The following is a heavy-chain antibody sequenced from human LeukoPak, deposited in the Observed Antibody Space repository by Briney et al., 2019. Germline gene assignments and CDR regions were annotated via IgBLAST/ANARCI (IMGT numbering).Heavy chain of an antibody. D-gene: IGHD5-24*01. CDR3: TRAGVEIATDFY. J-gene: IGHJ4*02. V-gene: IGHV3-49*04. CDR2: IRSKAYGGTT. CDR1: GFTFGDYA. Sequence: GGSLRLSCTASGFTFGDYAMSWVRQAPGKGLEWVGFIRSKAYGGTTEYAASVKGRFTISRDDSKSIAYLQMNSLKTEDTAVYYCTRAGVEIATDFYWGQGTLVTVSS.